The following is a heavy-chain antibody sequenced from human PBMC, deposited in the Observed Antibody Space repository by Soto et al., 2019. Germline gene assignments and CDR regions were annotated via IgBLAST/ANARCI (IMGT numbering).Heavy chain of an antibody. D-gene: IGHD2-2*01. CDR3: AKDNMVVGAADQYNNMDL. J-gene: IGHJ6*02. V-gene: IGHV3-30*18. CDR1: GFTFSNYG. Sequence: QVQLVESGGGVVQPGRSLRLSCAASGFTFSNYGMHWVRQAPGKGLEWVTVISSDGNNKYYADSVRGRFTISRDNSKNTLYLQMNRLGSEDTAVYYCAKDNMVVGAADQYNNMDLWGHGTTVSASS. CDR2: ISSDGNNK.